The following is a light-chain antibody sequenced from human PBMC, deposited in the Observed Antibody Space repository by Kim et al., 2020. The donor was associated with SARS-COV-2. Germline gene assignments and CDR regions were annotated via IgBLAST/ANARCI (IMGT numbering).Light chain of an antibody. V-gene: IGLV3-9*01. CDR1: NIGSKS. J-gene: IGLJ1*01. CDR3: QVWDSSTYV. CDR2: RDS. Sequence: SVALGQTARITCEGNNIGSKSVHWYQQKPGQAPVLVIYRDSNRPSGIPERFSGSNSGNTATLTISRGQAGDEADYYCQVWDSSTYVFGTGTKVTVL.